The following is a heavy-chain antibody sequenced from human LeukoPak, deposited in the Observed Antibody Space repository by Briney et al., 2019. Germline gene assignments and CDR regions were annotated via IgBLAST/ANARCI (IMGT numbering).Heavy chain of an antibody. Sequence: GGSLRLSCAASGFTFSSYSMNWVRQAPGKGLEWVSSISSSSSYIYYADSVKGRFTISRDNAKNSLYLQMNSLRAEDTAVYYCARRQGAAKLRFLEWLSHFDYWGQGTLVTVSS. V-gene: IGHV3-21*01. J-gene: IGHJ4*02. D-gene: IGHD3-3*01. CDR1: GFTFSSYS. CDR2: ISSSSSYI. CDR3: ARRQGAAKLRFLEWLSHFDY.